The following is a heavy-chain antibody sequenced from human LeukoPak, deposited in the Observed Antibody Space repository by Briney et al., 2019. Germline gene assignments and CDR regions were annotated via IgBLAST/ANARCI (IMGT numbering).Heavy chain of an antibody. Sequence: GGSLRLSYAASGFTFSNYAMSWVRQAPGKGLEWVSVITGSADSTYYADSVKGRFTISRDNFNNALYLQMNSLRVEDTAVYYCAKGGRHVDYWGQGTLVTVSS. CDR1: GFTFSNYA. D-gene: IGHD1-26*01. CDR3: AKGGRHVDY. CDR2: ITGSADST. J-gene: IGHJ4*02. V-gene: IGHV3-23*01.